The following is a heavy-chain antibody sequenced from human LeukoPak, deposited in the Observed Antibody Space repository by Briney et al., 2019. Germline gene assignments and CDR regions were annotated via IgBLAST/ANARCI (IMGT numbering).Heavy chain of an antibody. D-gene: IGHD3-10*01. V-gene: IGHV3-48*02. Sequence: PGGSLRLSCAASGFTFSSYSMNWVRQAPGKGLEWVSYISSSSSTIYYADSVKGRFTISRDNAKNSLYLQMNSLRDEDTAVYYCARNYYGSGSYSEGDFFDYWGRGTLVTVSS. CDR1: GFTFSSYS. J-gene: IGHJ4*02. CDR2: ISSSSSTI. CDR3: ARNYYGSGSYSEGDFFDY.